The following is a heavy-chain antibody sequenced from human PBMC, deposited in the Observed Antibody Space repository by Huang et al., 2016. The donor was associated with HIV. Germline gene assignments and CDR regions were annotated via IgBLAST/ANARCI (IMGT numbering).Heavy chain of an antibody. CDR1: GYTFSSFG. D-gene: IGHD5-18*01. V-gene: IGHV1-18*01. J-gene: IGHJ6*03. Sequence: QVQLVQSGAEVKKPGASVKVSCKASGYTFSSFGISWVRPAPGPGLEWGGGISVYNGNTRVAQKFQGRLTMTTDTSTSTAYMELRSLRSDDTAVYYCARGGGIQLWLLGYYYMDVWGNGTTVTVSS. CDR3: ARGGGIQLWLLGYYYMDV. CDR2: ISVYNGNT.